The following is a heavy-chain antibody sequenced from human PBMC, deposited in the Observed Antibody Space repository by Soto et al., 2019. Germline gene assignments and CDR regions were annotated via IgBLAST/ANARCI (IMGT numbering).Heavy chain of an antibody. Sequence: SETLSLTCTVAGGSISSYYWSWIRQSPGKGLEWIGYIYYSGSTNYNPSLKSRVTISVDTSKNQFSLKLSSVTAADTAVYYCARRYGSSFDYWGQGTLVTVSS. CDR1: GGSISSYY. V-gene: IGHV4-59*08. CDR2: IYYSGST. J-gene: IGHJ4*02. D-gene: IGHD4-17*01. CDR3: ARRYGSSFDY.